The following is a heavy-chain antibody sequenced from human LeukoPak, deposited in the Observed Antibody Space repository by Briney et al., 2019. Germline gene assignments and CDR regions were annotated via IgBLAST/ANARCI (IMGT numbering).Heavy chain of an antibody. J-gene: IGHJ5*02. D-gene: IGHD3-22*01. V-gene: IGHV3-74*01. Sequence: AGGSLRLSCAASGFTFSDAWMTWVRQAPGKGLVWVSRINSDGINTSYADSVKGRFTISRDNAKNTLNLQMNSLRAEDTAVYYCARDLGQYYDTSDNWFDPWGQGTLVTVSS. CDR3: ARDLGQYYDTSDNWFDP. CDR1: GFTFSDAW. CDR2: INSDGINT.